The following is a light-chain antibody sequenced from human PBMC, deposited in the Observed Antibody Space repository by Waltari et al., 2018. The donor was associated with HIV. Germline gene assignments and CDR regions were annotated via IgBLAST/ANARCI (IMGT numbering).Light chain of an antibody. V-gene: IGLV2-14*01. Sequence: TISCTGSSSDVGAYNFVSWYQQHPGKAPKVLIHEVSNRPSGVSNRFSASKSGNTASLTISGLQAEDEADYYCSSYTGDNSVLFGGGTKLSVV. CDR3: SSYTGDNSVL. CDR1: SSDVGAYNF. J-gene: IGLJ3*02. CDR2: EVS.